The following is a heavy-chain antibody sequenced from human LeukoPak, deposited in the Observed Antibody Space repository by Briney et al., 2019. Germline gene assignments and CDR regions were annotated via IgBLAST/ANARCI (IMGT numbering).Heavy chain of an antibody. J-gene: IGHJ6*03. CDR1: GGTFSSYA. CDR3: ARSGDSSAKYYYYYMDV. CDR2: IIPIFGTA. D-gene: IGHD3-22*01. V-gene: IGHV1-69*05. Sequence: SVKVSCKASGGTFSSYAISWVRQAPGQGLEWMGGIIPIFGTANYAQKFQGRVTITTDESTSTAYMELSSLRSEDTAVYYCARSGDSSAKYYYYYMDVWGKGTTVTVSS.